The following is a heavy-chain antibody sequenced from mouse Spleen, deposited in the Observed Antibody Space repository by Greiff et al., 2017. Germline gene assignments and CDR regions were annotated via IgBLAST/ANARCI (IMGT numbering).Heavy chain of an antibody. V-gene: IGHV1-62-2*01. J-gene: IGHJ2*01. Sequence: VQVVESGAGLVKPGASVKLSCKASGYTFTEYIIHWVKQRSGQGLEWIGWFYPGSGSIKYNEKFKDKATLTADKSSSTVYMELSRLTSEDSAVYFCARHEPPGRGALDYWGQGTTLTVSS. CDR3: ARHEPPGRGALDY. D-gene: IGHD4-1*01. CDR1: GYTFTEYI. CDR2: FYPGSGSI.